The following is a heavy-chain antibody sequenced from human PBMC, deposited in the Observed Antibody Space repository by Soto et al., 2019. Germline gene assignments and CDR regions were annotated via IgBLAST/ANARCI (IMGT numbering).Heavy chain of an antibody. CDR2: IKKLSDGGKA. Sequence: PGGSLRLSCAASGFTFSKAIMNWVRQAPGKGLEWVGRIKKLSDGGKADYSSPVDGRFTISRDDSKSILYLQMNSLRADDTGIYYCGTALRNNGNDYLFGVDLLGQGTTVTVSS. V-gene: IGHV3-15*01. CDR1: GFTFSKAI. J-gene: IGHJ6*01. D-gene: IGHD1-20*01. CDR3: GTALRNNGNDYLFGVDL.